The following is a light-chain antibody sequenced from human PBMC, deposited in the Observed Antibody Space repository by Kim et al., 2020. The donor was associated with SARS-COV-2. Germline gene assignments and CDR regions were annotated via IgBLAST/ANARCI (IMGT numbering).Light chain of an antibody. CDR2: YES. CDR3: QVWDMSSYHVV. Sequence: SYELTQPPSVSVAPGETARITCGGNNIGSKNVHWYQRKPGQAPVLVIYYESDRPSGIPERFSGSNSGNSATLTITRVEAGDEADYYCQVWDMSSYHVVFGGGTQLTVL. J-gene: IGLJ3*02. V-gene: IGLV3-21*04. CDR1: NIGSKN.